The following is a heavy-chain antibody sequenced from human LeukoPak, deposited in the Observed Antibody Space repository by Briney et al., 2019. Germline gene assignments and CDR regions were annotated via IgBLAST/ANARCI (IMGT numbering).Heavy chain of an antibody. CDR3: ASLSGPAASVDY. V-gene: IGHV4-39*01. D-gene: IGHD2-2*01. CDR1: GGSICSSSYY. Sequence: SETLSLTCTVSGGSICSSSYYWGWIRQPPGKGLEWIGSIYYSGSTYYNPSLKSRVTISVDTSKNQFSLRLSSVTAADTAVYYCASLSGPAASVDYWGQGTLVTVSS. CDR2: IYYSGST. J-gene: IGHJ4*02.